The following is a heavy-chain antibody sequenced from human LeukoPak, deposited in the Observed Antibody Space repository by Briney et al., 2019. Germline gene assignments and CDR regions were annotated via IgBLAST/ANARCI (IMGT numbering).Heavy chain of an antibody. CDR3: AKDRRTVVTRNYYYGMDV. D-gene: IGHD4-23*01. Sequence: GRSLRLSCAASGFTFSSYAMHWVRQAPGKGLEWVAVISYDGSNKYYADSVKGRFTISRDNSKNTLYLQMNSLRAEDTAVYYCAKDRRTVVTRNYYYGMDVWAKGPRSPSP. J-gene: IGHJ6*02. V-gene: IGHV3-30*04. CDR1: GFTFSSYA. CDR2: ISYDGSNK.